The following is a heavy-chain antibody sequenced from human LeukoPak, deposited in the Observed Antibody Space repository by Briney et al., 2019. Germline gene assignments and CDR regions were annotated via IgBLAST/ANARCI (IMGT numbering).Heavy chain of an antibody. Sequence: GGSLRLSCAASGFTFRNYGMSWVRQAPGKGLEWVSAITGSGGSTYYADSVKGRFTISRDNSKNTLYLQMNRLRAEDTAVYYCAKVPLIAAPKHFDYWGQGTLVTVSS. CDR1: GFTFRNYG. D-gene: IGHD6-13*01. V-gene: IGHV3-23*01. CDR3: AKVPLIAAPKHFDY. CDR2: ITGSGGST. J-gene: IGHJ4*02.